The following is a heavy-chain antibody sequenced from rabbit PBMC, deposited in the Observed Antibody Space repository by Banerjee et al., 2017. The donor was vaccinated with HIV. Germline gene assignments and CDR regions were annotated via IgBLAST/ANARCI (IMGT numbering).Heavy chain of an antibody. D-gene: IGHD1-1*01. CDR2: INAATGKP. CDR1: GFSFSDRDV. J-gene: IGHJ4*01. Sequence: QEQLKESGGGLVKPEGSLTLTCKASGFSFSDRDVMCWVRQAPGKGLEWIACINAATGKPVYATWAKGRFTISRTSSTTVTLRMTSLTAADTATYFCARDLVGVIGWNFYLWGPGTLVTVS. CDR3: ARDLVGVIGWNFYL. V-gene: IGHV1S45*01.